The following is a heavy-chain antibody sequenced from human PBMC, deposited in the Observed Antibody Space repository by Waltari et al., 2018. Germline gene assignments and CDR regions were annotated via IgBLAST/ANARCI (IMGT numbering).Heavy chain of an antibody. J-gene: IGHJ6*02. D-gene: IGHD3-10*01. CDR3: AKVRPEDGSGKNYYYYYGMDV. CDR2: ICGSGGST. CDR1: GFTFSSYA. Sequence: EVQLLESGGGLVQPGGSLRLSCAASGFTFSSYAMSWVRQAPGKGLEWVSAICGSGGSTYYADAVKGRFTISRDNSKNTLYLQMNSLRAEDTAVYYCAKVRPEDGSGKNYYYYYGMDVWGQGTTVTVSS. V-gene: IGHV3-23*01.